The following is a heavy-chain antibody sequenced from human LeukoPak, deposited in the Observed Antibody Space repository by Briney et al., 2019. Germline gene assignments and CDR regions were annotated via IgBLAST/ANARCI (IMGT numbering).Heavy chain of an antibody. CDR1: GFGFSIYG. J-gene: IGHJ3*02. V-gene: IGHV3-33*01. CDR2: IWFDGSNE. CDR3: ARSPQDIVVVPAAIYAFDI. Sequence: PGGSLRLSCAASGFGFSIYGMHWVRQAPGKGLEGVAVIWFDGSNEYYADSVKGRFTISRDNSMNALYLQMNSLRAEDTAVYYCARSPQDIVVVPAAIYAFDIWGQGTMVTVSS. D-gene: IGHD2-2*01.